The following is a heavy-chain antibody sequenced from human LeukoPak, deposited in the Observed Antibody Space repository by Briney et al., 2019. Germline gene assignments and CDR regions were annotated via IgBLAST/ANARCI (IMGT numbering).Heavy chain of an antibody. J-gene: IGHJ4*02. CDR1: GGSISSGGYY. CDR2: IYYSGST. Sequence: ASETLSLTCTVSGGSISSGGYYWSWIRQHPGQGLEWIGYIYYSGSTYYNPSLKSRVTISVDTSKNQFSLKLSSVTAADTAVYYCARWGNDYSNYVIDYWGQGTLVTVSS. V-gene: IGHV4-31*03. D-gene: IGHD4-11*01. CDR3: ARWGNDYSNYVIDY.